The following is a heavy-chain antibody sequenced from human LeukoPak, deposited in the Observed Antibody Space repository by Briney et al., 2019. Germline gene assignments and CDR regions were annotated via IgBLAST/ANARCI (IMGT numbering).Heavy chain of an antibody. J-gene: IGHJ4*02. CDR1: GFTFSSYA. Sequence: GGSLRLSCAASGFTFSSYAMSWVRQAPGKGLEWVSAISGSGGSTYYADSVKGRFTISRDNSKNTLYLQMNSLRAEDTAVYYCAREPFLTKNYYGSGGYFDYWGQGTLVTVSS. CDR2: ISGSGGST. CDR3: AREPFLTKNYYGSGGYFDY. V-gene: IGHV3-23*01. D-gene: IGHD3-10*01.